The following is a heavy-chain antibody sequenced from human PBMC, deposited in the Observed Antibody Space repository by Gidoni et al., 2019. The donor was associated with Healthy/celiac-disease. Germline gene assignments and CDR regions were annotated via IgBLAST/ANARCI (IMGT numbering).Heavy chain of an antibody. CDR1: GGTFSSYA. Sequence: QVQLVQSGAEVKKPGSSVKVSCKASGGTFSSYAISVVRQAPGQGPEWMGGIIPIFGTANYAQKLQGRVTITADESTSTAYMELSSLRSEDTAVYYCARGSIVVVPAAIDYYYYYYMDVWGKGTTVTVSS. J-gene: IGHJ6*03. CDR3: ARGSIVVVPAAIDYYYYYYMDV. CDR2: IIPIFGTA. D-gene: IGHD2-2*01. V-gene: IGHV1-69*01.